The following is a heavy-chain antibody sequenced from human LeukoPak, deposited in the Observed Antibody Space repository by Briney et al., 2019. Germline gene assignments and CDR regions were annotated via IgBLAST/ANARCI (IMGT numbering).Heavy chain of an antibody. Sequence: GGSLRLSCAASRFTFSSYGMHWVRQSPGKGPEWISYVMSGRGSTNYADSVKGRFTISRDNAKNSVALQLDGLRADDTAVYFCTRERRGSYYAFESWGQGTLVTVSS. D-gene: IGHD3-16*01. J-gene: IGHJ4*02. CDR1: RFTFSSYG. CDR3: TRERRGSYYAFES. CDR2: VMSGRGST. V-gene: IGHV3-21*05.